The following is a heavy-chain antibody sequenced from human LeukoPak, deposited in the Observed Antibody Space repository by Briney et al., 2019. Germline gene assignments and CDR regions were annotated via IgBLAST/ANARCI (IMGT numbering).Heavy chain of an antibody. CDR2: ISSSGSTI. CDR3: AELGITMIGGV. D-gene: IGHD3-10*02. Sequence: GGSLRLSCAASGLTFRTYSMNWVRQAPGKGLEWVSYISSSGSTIYYADSVKGRFTISRDNAKNSLYLQMNSLRAEDTAVYYCAELGITMIGGVWGKGTTVTISS. V-gene: IGHV3-48*04. J-gene: IGHJ6*04. CDR1: GLTFRTYS.